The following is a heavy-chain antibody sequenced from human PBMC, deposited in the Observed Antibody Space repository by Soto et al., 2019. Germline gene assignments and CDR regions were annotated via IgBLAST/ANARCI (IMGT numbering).Heavy chain of an antibody. CDR2: INPTDSDT. D-gene: IGHD5-12*01. CDR1: GYIFTTYC. V-gene: IGHV5-51*01. CDR3: ARQWNFDY. Sequence: PGESLKISCKASGYIFTTYCIAWVRQMPGQGLEWIGIINPTDSDTRYSPSFQGQVTISADKSISTTYLQWSSLKASDTAIYYCARQWNFDYWGQGTQVTVSS. J-gene: IGHJ4*02.